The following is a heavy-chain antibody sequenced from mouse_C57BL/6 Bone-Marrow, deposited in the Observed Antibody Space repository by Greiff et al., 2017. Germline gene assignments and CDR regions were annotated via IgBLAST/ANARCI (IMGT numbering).Heavy chain of an antibody. V-gene: IGHV1-9*01. D-gene: IGHD2-1*01. J-gene: IGHJ2*01. CDR3: ASVGGYGNGDY. Sequence: VQLQQSGAELMKPGASVKLSCVATGYTFTGYWIEWVKQRPGHGLEWIGEILPGSGSSNYNKKFKGKATFTADTSSNTAYMQLSSLTTEDSAIYYCASVGGYGNGDYWGQGTTLTVSS. CDR2: ILPGSGSS. CDR1: GYTFTGYW.